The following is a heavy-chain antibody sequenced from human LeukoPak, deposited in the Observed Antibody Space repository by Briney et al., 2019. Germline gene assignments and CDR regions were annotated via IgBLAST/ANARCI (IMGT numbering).Heavy chain of an antibody. V-gene: IGHV2-70*01. CDR2: IDWDDDK. Sequence: SGPTLVNPTQTLTLTCTFSGFSLSTSGMCVSWIRQPPGKALEWLALIDWDDDKYYSTSLKTRLTISKDTSKNQVVLTMTNVDPVDTATYYCARTPADIVVVPAAMRHYYYGMDVWGKGTTVTVSS. D-gene: IGHD2-2*01. CDR3: ARTPADIVVVPAAMRHYYYGMDV. J-gene: IGHJ6*04. CDR1: GFSLSTSGMC.